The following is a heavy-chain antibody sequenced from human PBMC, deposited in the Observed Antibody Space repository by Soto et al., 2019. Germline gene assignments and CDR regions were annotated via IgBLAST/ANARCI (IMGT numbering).Heavy chain of an antibody. J-gene: IGHJ5*02. CDR2: IYYSGST. D-gene: IGHD3-22*01. V-gene: IGHV4-59*01. CDR3: ARESGYYDRRRYKCFDP. CDR1: GGSIRHYY. Sequence: SETLSLTCTVSGGSIRHYYWSWIRQPPGKGLEWIGYIYYSGSTNYNPSLKSRVTISLDTSKNQFSLIVSSVTAADTAVYYCARESGYYDRRRYKCFDPWGQGILVTVSS.